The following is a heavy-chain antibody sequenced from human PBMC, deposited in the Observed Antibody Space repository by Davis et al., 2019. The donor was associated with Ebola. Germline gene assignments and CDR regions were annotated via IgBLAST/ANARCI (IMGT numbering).Heavy chain of an antibody. CDR1: GFTVSSNY. V-gene: IGHV3-53*01. CDR3: ARDAHWEFGDS. Sequence: GESLKISCAASGFTVSSNYMSWVRQAPGKGLEWVSVIYSGGSTYYADSVKGRFTISRDNSKNTLYLQMNSLRAEDTAVYYCARDAHWEFGDSWGQGTLVTVSS. CDR2: IYSGGST. D-gene: IGHD3-10*01. J-gene: IGHJ4*02.